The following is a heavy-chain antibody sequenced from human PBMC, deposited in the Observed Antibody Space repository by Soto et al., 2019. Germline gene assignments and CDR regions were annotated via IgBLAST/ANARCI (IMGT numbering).Heavy chain of an antibody. CDR2: IDWDDDK. J-gene: IGHJ6*02. Sequence: SGPTLVNPTQTLTLTCTFSGFSLSTSGMCVSWIRQPPGKALEWLARIDWDDDKFYSTSLKTRLTISKDTSNNQVVLTMTNMDPVDTATYYCVHSRCGGDCLRSYSSHYYYGMDVWGQGNTVTVSS. V-gene: IGHV2-70*12. CDR1: GFSLSTSGMC. CDR3: VHSRCGGDCLRSYSSHYYYGMDV. D-gene: IGHD2-21*02.